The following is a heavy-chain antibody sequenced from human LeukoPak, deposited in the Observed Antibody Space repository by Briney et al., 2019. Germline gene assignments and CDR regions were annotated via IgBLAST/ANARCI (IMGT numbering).Heavy chain of an antibody. V-gene: IGHV3-64*01. CDR1: GFTFSSFA. CDR3: AGDGYNLVLDY. D-gene: IGHD5-24*01. CDR2: ISSTGGST. J-gene: IGHJ4*02. Sequence: GGSLRLSCAASGFTFSSFAMHWVRQAPGKGLAYVSAISSTGGSTYYANSVKGRFTISRDNSKNTLYLQMGTLRAQDMAVYYCAGDGYNLVLDYWGQGTLVTVSS.